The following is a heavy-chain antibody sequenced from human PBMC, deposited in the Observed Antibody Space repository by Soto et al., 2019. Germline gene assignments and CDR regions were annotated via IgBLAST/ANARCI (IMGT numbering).Heavy chain of an antibody. Sequence: QLQLQESGPGLVKPSETLSLTCSVSGGSISSNGYYWGWIRQPPGKGLEWIGSIHYSGSTLYNPSLKSRVPISVDRSKSHFSLKVTSVTTADTATYYCARHSGYSGVGPFWGQGTVVTVSS. CDR3: ARHSGYSGVGPF. V-gene: IGHV4-39*01. CDR2: IHYSGST. CDR1: GGSISSNGYY. J-gene: IGHJ3*01. D-gene: IGHD5-12*01.